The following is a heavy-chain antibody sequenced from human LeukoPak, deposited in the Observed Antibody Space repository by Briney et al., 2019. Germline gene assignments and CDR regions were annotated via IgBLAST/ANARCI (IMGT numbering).Heavy chain of an antibody. Sequence: SETLSLTSTVSGGSISSYYWSWIRQLPGKGPEWIGYIYYSGSTNYNPSLKSRVTISVDTSKNQFSLKRSSVTAADTAVYYCARWGGEIFDYWGQGTLVTVSS. J-gene: IGHJ4*02. D-gene: IGHD3-16*01. V-gene: IGHV4-59*01. CDR1: GGSISSYY. CDR2: IYYSGST. CDR3: ARWGGEIFDY.